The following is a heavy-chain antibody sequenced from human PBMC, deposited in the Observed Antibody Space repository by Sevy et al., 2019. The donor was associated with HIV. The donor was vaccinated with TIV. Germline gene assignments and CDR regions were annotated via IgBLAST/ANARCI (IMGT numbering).Heavy chain of an antibody. CDR1: GGSISSGGYS. Sequence: SETLSLTCAVSGGSISSGGYSWSWIRQPPGKGLEWIGYFYHSGSTYYNPSLKSRLTVSVDRSKNKFSLNLSSVTAADPAVYYCARVATGTHHNNWFDPWGQGTLVTVSS. D-gene: IGHD1-1*01. CDR2: FYHSGST. V-gene: IGHV4-30-2*01. J-gene: IGHJ5*02. CDR3: ARVATGTHHNNWFDP.